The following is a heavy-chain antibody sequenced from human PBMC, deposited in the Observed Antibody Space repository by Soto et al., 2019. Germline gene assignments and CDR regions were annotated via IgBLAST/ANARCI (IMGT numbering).Heavy chain of an antibody. D-gene: IGHD4-17*01. CDR2: IYYSGSP. CDR3: PTRSSIYGDLVDY. CDR1: GGSISNYY. V-gene: IGHV4-59*01. J-gene: IGHJ4*02. Sequence: SETLSLTCTVSGGSISNYYWGWIRQPPGRGLEWIGYIYYSGSPNYNPSLKSRVTISVDTSKNQFSLKLSSVTAADTAVYYCPTRSSIYGDLVDYWGQGTLVTVSS.